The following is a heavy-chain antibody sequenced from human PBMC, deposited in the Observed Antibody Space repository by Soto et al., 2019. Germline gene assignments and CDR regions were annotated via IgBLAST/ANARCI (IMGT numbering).Heavy chain of an antibody. CDR2: INHSGST. J-gene: IGHJ6*02. CDR3: ARGRGYNWNFRNYYYYGMDV. D-gene: IGHD1-7*01. CDR1: GGSFSGYY. V-gene: IGHV4-34*01. Sequence: SETLSLTCAVHGGSFSGYYWSWIRQPPLNGLEWIGEINHSGSTNYNPSLKSRVTISVDTSKNQFSLKLSSVTAADTAVYYCARGRGYNWNFRNYYYYGMDVWGQGTTVTVSS.